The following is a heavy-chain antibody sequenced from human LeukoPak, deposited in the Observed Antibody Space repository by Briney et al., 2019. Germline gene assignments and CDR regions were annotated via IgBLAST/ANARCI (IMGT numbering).Heavy chain of an antibody. V-gene: IGHV1-69*13. Sequence: GASVKVSCMASGGTFSSYAISWVRQAPGQGLEWMGGIIPIFGTANYAQKFQGRVTITADESTSTAYMELSSLRSDDTAVYYCAREKKYSGSYLAYWGQGTLVTVSS. CDR1: GGTFSSYA. CDR3: AREKKYSGSYLAY. CDR2: IIPIFGTA. D-gene: IGHD1-26*01. J-gene: IGHJ4*02.